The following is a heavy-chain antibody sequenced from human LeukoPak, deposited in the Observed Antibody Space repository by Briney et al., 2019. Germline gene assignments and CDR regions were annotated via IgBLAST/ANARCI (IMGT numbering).Heavy chain of an antibody. V-gene: IGHV3-49*03. J-gene: IGHJ4*02. CDR1: GFNFGDYP. CDR2: IRSRPYGGTT. D-gene: IGHD5-12*01. CDR3: TRVRIEATIIDY. Sequence: GGSLRLSCTASGFNFGDYPMSWFRQAPGKGLEWVGFIRSRPYGGTTEYAASVKGRFTISRDDSKSIAYLQMNSLKTEDTAVYFCTRVRIEATIIDYWGQGTLVTVSS.